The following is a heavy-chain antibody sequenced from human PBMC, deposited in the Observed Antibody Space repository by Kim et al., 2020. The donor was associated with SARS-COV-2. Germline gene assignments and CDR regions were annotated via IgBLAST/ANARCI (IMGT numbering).Heavy chain of an antibody. CDR2: IDPSDSYT. V-gene: IGHV5-10-1*01. CDR3: ARQVARYSSGWSDDHGNNWFDP. CDR1: GYSFTSYW. J-gene: IGHJ5*02. Sequence: GESLKISCKGSGYSFTSYWISWVRQMPGKGLEWMGRIDPSDSYTNYSPSFQGHVTISADKSISTAYLQWSSLKASDTAMYYCARQVARYSSGWSDDHGNNWFDPWGQGTLVTVSS. D-gene: IGHD6-19*01.